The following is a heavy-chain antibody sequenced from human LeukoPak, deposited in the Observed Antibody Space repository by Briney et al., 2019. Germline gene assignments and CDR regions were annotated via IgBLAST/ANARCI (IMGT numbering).Heavy chain of an antibody. Sequence: ASVKVSCKASGYTFTGYYMHWVQQAPGQGFEWLGRVDSKSGGTNYAQKFQGRVTMTRDTSISTVYMQLISLRSDDTAVYYCAREMNYDDYRTSDYWGQGTLVTVSS. CDR2: VDSKSGGT. CDR3: AREMNYDDYRTSDY. J-gene: IGHJ4*02. CDR1: GYTFTGYY. D-gene: IGHD4-17*01. V-gene: IGHV1-2*02.